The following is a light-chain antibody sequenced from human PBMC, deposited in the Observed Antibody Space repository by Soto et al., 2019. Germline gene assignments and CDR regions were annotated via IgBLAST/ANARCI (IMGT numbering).Light chain of an antibody. V-gene: IGKV3D-20*01. CDR3: QQYGSSPYT. CDR2: DAS. Sequence: EIVPTQSPGTLSLSPGERATLSCGASQSVSFNYLAWYQQKVGLAPRLLIYDASRRATGTPDRFSGSGSGTDFTLTISRLEPEDFAVYVCQQYGSSPYTFGQGTNLEIK. CDR1: QSVSFNY. J-gene: IGKJ2*01.